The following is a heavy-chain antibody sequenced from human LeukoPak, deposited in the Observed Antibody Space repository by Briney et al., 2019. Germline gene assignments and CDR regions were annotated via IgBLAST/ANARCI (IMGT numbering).Heavy chain of an antibody. CDR3: ARGPVRGVTYYYYYMDV. CDR2: IYTSGST. D-gene: IGHD3-10*01. Sequence: SETLSLTCTVSGGSISSYYWSWIRQPAGKGLEWIGRIYTSGSTNYSPSLKSRVTMSVDTPKNQFSLKLSSVTAADTAVYYCARGPVRGVTYYYYYMDVWGKGTTVTISS. V-gene: IGHV4-4*07. J-gene: IGHJ6*03. CDR1: GGSISSYY.